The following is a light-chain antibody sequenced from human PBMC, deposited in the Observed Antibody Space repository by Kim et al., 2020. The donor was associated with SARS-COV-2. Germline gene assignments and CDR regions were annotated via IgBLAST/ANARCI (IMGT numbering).Light chain of an antibody. V-gene: IGLV1-44*01. CDR2: SNN. Sequence: QRVPRSWSGSSSNIGSNTVTWYQQLPGTAPKLLIYSNNQRPAGVPVRFSGSKSGTSASLAISGLQSEDEADYYCAAWDDSLNGFWVFGGGTQLTVL. CDR3: AAWDDSLNGFWV. CDR1: SSNIGSNT. J-gene: IGLJ3*02.